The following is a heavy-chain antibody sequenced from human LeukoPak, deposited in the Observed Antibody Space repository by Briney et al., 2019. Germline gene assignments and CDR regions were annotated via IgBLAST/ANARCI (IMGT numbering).Heavy chain of an antibody. Sequence: SETLSLTCTGSGGSISSYYWSWIRQPPGKGLEWIGDIYYSGSTNYNPSLKSRVTISVDTSKNQFSLKLSSVTAADTAVYYCARVPRYCSSTSCYPYYYYYMDVWGKGTTVTVSS. D-gene: IGHD2-2*01. J-gene: IGHJ6*03. CDR2: IYYSGST. V-gene: IGHV4-59*01. CDR3: ARVPRYCSSTSCYPYYYYYMDV. CDR1: GGSISSYY.